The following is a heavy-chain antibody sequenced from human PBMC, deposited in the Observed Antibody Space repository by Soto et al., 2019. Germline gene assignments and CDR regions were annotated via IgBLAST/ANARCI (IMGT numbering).Heavy chain of an antibody. V-gene: IGHV3-11*01. J-gene: IGHJ4*02. CDR2: ISGSGATI. D-gene: IGHD3-10*01. Sequence: QVQLVESGGGLVKPGGSLRLSCAASGFTFSDYYMTWIRQAPGKGLEWVSKISGSGATIYYAYSVKGRFTVSRDNAKNSLYLQMDSLRAEDTAVYYCAADPYYYASAYWGQGTLLTVSS. CDR1: GFTFSDYY. CDR3: AADPYYYASAY.